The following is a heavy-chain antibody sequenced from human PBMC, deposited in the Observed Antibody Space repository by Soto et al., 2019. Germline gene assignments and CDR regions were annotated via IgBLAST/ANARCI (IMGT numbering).Heavy chain of an antibody. D-gene: IGHD6-13*01. J-gene: IGHJ4*02. CDR2: IKSKTDGGTT. Sequence: GGSLRLSCAASGFTFSNAWMNWVRQAPGKGLEWVGRIKSKTDGGTTDYAAPVKGRFTISRDDSKNTLYLQMNSLKTEDTAVYYCTTLSRIAAAGSFNWGQGTLVTVSS. CDR1: GFTFSNAW. CDR3: TTLSRIAAAGSFN. V-gene: IGHV3-15*07.